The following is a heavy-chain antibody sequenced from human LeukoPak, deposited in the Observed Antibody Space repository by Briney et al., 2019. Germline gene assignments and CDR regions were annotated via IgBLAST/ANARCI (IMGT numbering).Heavy chain of an antibody. Sequence: PSETLSLTCAVSGYSISSGYYWGWIRQPPGKGLEWIGSIYHSGNTYYNPSLRGRVTISLDTSKNQFSLRLSSVTAADTAVYYCAGTYYYDSGNDQRHHNYFDPWGQGTLVTVSS. CDR3: AGTYYYDSGNDQRHHNYFDP. D-gene: IGHD3-22*01. V-gene: IGHV4-38-2*01. J-gene: IGHJ5*02. CDR1: GYSISSGYY. CDR2: IYHSGNT.